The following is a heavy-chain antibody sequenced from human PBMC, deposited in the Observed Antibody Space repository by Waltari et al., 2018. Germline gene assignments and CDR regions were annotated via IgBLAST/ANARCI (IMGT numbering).Heavy chain of an antibody. D-gene: IGHD2-2*01. CDR3: ARPGIVVVPAAPDY. V-gene: IGHV1-2*02. CDR2: SDPTSGAT. CDR1: GYTFTGYY. Sequence: QVQLVQSGAEVKKPGASVKVSCKASGYTFTGYYMHGVRQAQGQGLEWMGGSDPTSGATTYPKKCQGRVTLTRDTSISTAYMELSRLRSDDTAVYYCARPGIVVVPAAPDYWGQGTLVTVSS. J-gene: IGHJ4*02.